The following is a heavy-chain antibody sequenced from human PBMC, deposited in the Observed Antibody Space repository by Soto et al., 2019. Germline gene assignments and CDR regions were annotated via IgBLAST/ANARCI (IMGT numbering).Heavy chain of an antibody. D-gene: IGHD3-10*01. V-gene: IGHV4-59*01. CDR2: IYYSGST. Sequence: QVQLQESGPGLVKPSETLSLTCTVSGGSISSYYWSWIRQPPGKGLEWIGYIYYSGSTNYNPSLKSRVTISVDTSKTPFALKLSSVTAADTAVYYCAREGEGMVLGMDVWGQGTTVTVSS. CDR1: GGSISSYY. CDR3: AREGEGMVLGMDV. J-gene: IGHJ6*02.